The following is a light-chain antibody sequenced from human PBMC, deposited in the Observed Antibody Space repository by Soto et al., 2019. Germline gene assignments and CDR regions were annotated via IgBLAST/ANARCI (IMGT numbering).Light chain of an antibody. CDR1: SSDVGGYNY. Sequence: QSVLTQPASVSGSPGQSITISCTGTSSDVGGYNYVSWYQQHPGKAPKLMIYDVSNRPSGVSNRFSGSKSGNTASLTISGLQAEDEADYYCSSYTSSSPPLYVVFGGGTKLTVL. J-gene: IGLJ2*01. CDR3: SSYTSSSPPLYVV. CDR2: DVS. V-gene: IGLV2-14*01.